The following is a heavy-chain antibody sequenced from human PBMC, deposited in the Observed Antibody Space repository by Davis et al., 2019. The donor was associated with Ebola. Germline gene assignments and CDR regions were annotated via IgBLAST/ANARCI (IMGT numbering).Heavy chain of an antibody. D-gene: IGHD3-9*01. Sequence: PSETLSLTCVVYGEFVSGIYWTWTRQSPGKGLEWIGEINHSGRTFYNPSLKSRVTVSLDTSQNHFSLRLTSVTAADTAAYYCARGAKTGKLTVNYHYYMDVWGKGTTVAVSS. J-gene: IGHJ6*03. CDR2: INHSGRT. CDR3: ARGAKTGKLTVNYHYYMDV. CDR1: GEFVSGIY. V-gene: IGHV4-34*01.